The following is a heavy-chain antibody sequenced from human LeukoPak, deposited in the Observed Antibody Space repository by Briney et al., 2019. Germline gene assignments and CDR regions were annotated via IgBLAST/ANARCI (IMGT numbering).Heavy chain of an antibody. CDR2: IYYSGST. CDR3: ATTQGATTNY. CDR1: GGSISSSSYY. Sequence: SETLSLTCTVSGGSISSSSYYWGWIRQPPGKGLEWIGSIYYSGSTYYNPSLKSRVTISVDTSKNQFSLKLSSVTAADTAVYYCATTQGATTNYWGQGTLVTVSS. V-gene: IGHV4-39*07. J-gene: IGHJ4*02. D-gene: IGHD5-24*01.